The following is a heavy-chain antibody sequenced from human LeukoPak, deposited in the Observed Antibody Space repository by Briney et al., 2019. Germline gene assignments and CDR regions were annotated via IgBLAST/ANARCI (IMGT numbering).Heavy chain of an antibody. CDR3: ARDRLRYISSSRAFDI. J-gene: IGHJ3*02. CDR1: GFTFSSYS. D-gene: IGHD6-6*01. V-gene: IGHV3-48*01. CDR2: ISSSSSTI. Sequence: GGSLRLSCAASGFTFSSYSMNWVRQAPGKGLEWVSYISSSSSTIYYADSVKGRFTITRDNAKNSLYLQMNSLRAEDTAVYYCARDRLRYISSSRAFDIWGQGTMVTVSS.